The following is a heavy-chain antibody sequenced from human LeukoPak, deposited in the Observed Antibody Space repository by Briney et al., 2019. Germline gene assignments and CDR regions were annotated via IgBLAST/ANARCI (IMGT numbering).Heavy chain of an antibody. J-gene: IGHJ6*03. D-gene: IGHD4-17*01. V-gene: IGHV4-39*01. Sequence: SETLSLTCTVSGGSITSYYWGWIRQPPGKGLEWIGSIYYSGSTYYNPSLKSRVTISVDTSKNQFSLKLSSVTAADTAVYYCARMGPTVTSQGVWYYYYMDVWGKGTTVTISS. CDR1: GGSITSYY. CDR2: IYYSGST. CDR3: ARMGPTVTSQGVWYYYYMDV.